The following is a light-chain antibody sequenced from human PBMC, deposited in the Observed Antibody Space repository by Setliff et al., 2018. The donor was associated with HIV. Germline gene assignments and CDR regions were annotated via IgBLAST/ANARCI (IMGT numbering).Light chain of an antibody. J-gene: IGLJ1*01. CDR1: SSDVGGYNY. CDR2: EVS. Sequence: QSALTQPASLSGSPGQSITISCTGTSSDVGGYNYVSWYQQHPGKAPKLMINEVSNRPSGVSNRFSGSKSGNTASLTISGLQAEVEADYYCSSYTGSSTLNVFGTGTKVTVL. V-gene: IGLV2-14*01. CDR3: SSYTGSSTLNV.